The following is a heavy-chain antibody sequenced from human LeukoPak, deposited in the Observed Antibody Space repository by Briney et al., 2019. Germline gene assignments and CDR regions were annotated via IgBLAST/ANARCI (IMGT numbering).Heavy chain of an antibody. CDR1: GTSITPYS. J-gene: IGHJ3*02. Sequence: SETLSLTCSVSGTSITPYSRSWIRQPPGRGLEWIGYFYTSGNTHQNPSLKSRVTMSIDASKNQFSLRLSSMTAADTAVYYCARHRAEMATITDDTFDMWGQGTMVTVSS. V-gene: IGHV4-4*09. CDR3: ARHRAEMATITDDTFDM. D-gene: IGHD5-24*01. CDR2: FYTSGNT.